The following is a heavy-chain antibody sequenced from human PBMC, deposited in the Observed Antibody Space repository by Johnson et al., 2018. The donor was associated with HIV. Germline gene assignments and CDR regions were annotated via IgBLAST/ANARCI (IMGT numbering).Heavy chain of an antibody. CDR2: ISYDGSNK. V-gene: IGHV3-30*04. J-gene: IGHJ3*02. CDR1: GFTFSSYA. Sequence: VQLVESGGGVVQPGRSLRLSCAASGFTFSSYAMHWVRQAPGKGLEWVAVISYDGSNKYYADSVKGRFTISRDNSKHTLYLQMNGLRAEDTAGYYYARENWGQRMNAFDIWGQGTMVTGSS. CDR3: ARENWGQRMNAFDI. D-gene: IGHD7-27*01.